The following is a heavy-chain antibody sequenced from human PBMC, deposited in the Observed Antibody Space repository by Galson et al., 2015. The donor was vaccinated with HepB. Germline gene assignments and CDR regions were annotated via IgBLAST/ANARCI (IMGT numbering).Heavy chain of an antibody. CDR1: GFTFSSYA. CDR2: ISGSGGST. CDR3: ANLPRSGSSEAPFDY. D-gene: IGHD1-26*01. Sequence: SLRLSCAASGFTFSSYAMSWVRQAPGKGLEWVSAISGSGGSTYYADSVKGRFTISRDNSKNTLYLQMNSLRAEDTAVYYCANLPRSGSSEAPFDYWGQGTLVTVSS. J-gene: IGHJ4*02. V-gene: IGHV3-23*01.